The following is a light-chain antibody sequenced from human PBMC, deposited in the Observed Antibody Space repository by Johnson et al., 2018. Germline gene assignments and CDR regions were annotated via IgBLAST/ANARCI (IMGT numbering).Light chain of an antibody. CDR3: GTWDSSLSAGNV. CDR1: SSNIGNNY. Sequence: QSVLTQPPSVSAAPGQKVTISCSGSSSNIGNNYVSWYQQLPGTAPKLLIYENNKRPSGIPDRFSGSKSGTSATLGITGLQPVDEADYYCGTWDSSLSAGNVFGTGTKVTI. J-gene: IGLJ1*01. CDR2: ENN. V-gene: IGLV1-51*02.